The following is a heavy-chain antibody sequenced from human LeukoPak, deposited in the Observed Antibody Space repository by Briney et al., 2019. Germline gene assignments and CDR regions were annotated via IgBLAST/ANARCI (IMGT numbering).Heavy chain of an antibody. CDR2: IYSGGTT. V-gene: IGHV3-53*01. CDR3: ARSVYYGSGNYFYFDY. CDR1: GFTVRSSY. Sequence: GGSLRLSCAASGFTVRSSYMSWVRQAPGKGLEWVSVIYSGGTTYYADSVRGRFTISRDNSKNTLDLQMNSLRAEDTAMYYCARSVYYGSGNYFYFDYWGQGTLVTVSS. J-gene: IGHJ4*02. D-gene: IGHD3-10*01.